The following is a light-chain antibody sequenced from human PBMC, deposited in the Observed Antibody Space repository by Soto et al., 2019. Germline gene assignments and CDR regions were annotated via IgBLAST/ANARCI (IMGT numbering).Light chain of an antibody. V-gene: IGKV1-6*01. CDR2: AAS. J-gene: IGKJ1*01. CDR1: QGIRNE. CDR3: LQEYDYTRT. Sequence: AIPMTQSPSSPSASVGDRVTITRRASQGIRNELSWFQQRPGNAPTLLISAASRLQSGVPSRFSGRGSGTDFNLTISRLQPEDFATYYCLQEYDYTRTFGQGTKLDI.